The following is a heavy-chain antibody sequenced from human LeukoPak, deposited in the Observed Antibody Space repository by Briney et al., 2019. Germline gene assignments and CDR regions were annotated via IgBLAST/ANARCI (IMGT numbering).Heavy chain of an antibody. CDR3: TRLIKAARPNPLGY. CDR2: IRSKAYGGTT. J-gene: IGHJ4*02. V-gene: IGHV3-49*04. CDR1: GFTFGDYA. Sequence: GSLRLSCTASGFTFGDYAMSWVRQAPGKGLEWVGFIRSKAYGGTTEYAASVKGRFTISRDDSESIAYLQMNSLKTEDTAVYYCTRLIKAARPNPLGYWGQGTLVTVSS. D-gene: IGHD6-6*01.